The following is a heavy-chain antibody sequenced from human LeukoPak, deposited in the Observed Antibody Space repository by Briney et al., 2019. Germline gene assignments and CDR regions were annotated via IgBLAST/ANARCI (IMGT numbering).Heavy chain of an antibody. CDR3: AKPGGAYSSGWYPLDY. CDR2: IWYDGSNK. V-gene: IGHV3-33*06. Sequence: GGSLRLSCAASGFTFSSYGMHWVRQAPGKGLEWVAVIWYDGSNKYYADSVKGRFTISRDNSKNTLCLQMNSLRAEDTAVYYCAKPGGAYSSGWYPLDYWGQGTLVTVSS. D-gene: IGHD6-19*01. J-gene: IGHJ4*02. CDR1: GFTFSSYG.